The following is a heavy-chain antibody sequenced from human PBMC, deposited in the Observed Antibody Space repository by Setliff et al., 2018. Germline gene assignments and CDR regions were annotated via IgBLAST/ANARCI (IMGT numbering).Heavy chain of an antibody. J-gene: IGHJ5*02. CDR1: GYSISSGYY. D-gene: IGHD3-3*01. CDR2: IYYSGST. V-gene: IGHV4-38-2*01. CDR3: ARRSLYYNFWSGYFDP. Sequence: PSETLSLTCAVSGYSISSGYYWGWIRQPPGKGLEWIGSIYYSGSTYYNPSLKSRVTISVDTSKNQFSLKLSSVTAADTAVYYCARRSLYYNFWSGYFDPWGQGTLVTVSS.